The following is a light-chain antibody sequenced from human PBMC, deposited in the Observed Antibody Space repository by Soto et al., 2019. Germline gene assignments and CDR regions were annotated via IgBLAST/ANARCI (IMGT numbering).Light chain of an antibody. Sequence: QSALTQPASVSGSPGQSITISCTGTSSDVGSYNRVSWYQQHPGKDPKLLISEVSKRPSGSSNRFSGSKSGNTASLTISGPQAEDDADYGCCSYAGRSTSVVFGGGSKVTVL. CDR1: SSDVGSYNR. J-gene: IGLJ2*01. CDR3: CSYAGRSTSVV. CDR2: EVS. V-gene: IGLV2-23*02.